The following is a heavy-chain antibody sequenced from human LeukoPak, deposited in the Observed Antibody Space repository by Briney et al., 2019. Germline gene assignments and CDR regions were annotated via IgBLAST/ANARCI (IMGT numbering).Heavy chain of an antibody. V-gene: IGHV4-61*01. D-gene: IGHD2-15*01. CDR3: ARETGVVVAGTTHYVLDV. CDR1: GDSVSHETYY. CDR2: MHHSGYT. Sequence: SETLSLTCTVSGDSVSHETYYWSWIRQPPGKELEWIAFMHHSGYTSYNPSLRSRVTMSVDTSKNQFSLRLTSATVADTAVYYCARETGVVVAGTTHYVLDVWGQGTTVTVSS. J-gene: IGHJ6*02.